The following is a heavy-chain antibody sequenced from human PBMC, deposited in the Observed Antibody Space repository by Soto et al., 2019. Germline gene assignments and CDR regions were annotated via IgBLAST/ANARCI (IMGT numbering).Heavy chain of an antibody. D-gene: IGHD3-3*01. CDR3: ARDYNGFWSGHIDY. CDR1: GFTFSDYS. J-gene: IGHJ4*02. V-gene: IGHV3-48*01. Sequence: EVHLVESGGRLVQPGGSLRLSCAASGFTFSDYSMNWVRQAPGRGLEWVSYISSSSFTIHYADSVEGRFAISRDNAKNSLYLQMNSLRAQDTAVYYCARDYNGFWSGHIDYWGQGALVTVSS. CDR2: ISSSSFTI.